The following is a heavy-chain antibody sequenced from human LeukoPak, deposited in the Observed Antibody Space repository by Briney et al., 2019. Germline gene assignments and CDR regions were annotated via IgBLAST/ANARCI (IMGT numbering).Heavy chain of an antibody. D-gene: IGHD3-10*01. Sequence: GGSLRLSCAASGFTFSSYGMHWVRQAPGKGLEWVAVISYAGSNNYYADSVKGGLTISRDNTKNTLYLQMNSLRAEDTAVYYWAKDLDYYGAGSSFYYGGQGTLVTVSS. CDR2: ISYAGSNN. V-gene: IGHV3-30*18. CDR3: AKDLDYYGAGSSFYY. J-gene: IGHJ4*02. CDR1: GFTFSSYG.